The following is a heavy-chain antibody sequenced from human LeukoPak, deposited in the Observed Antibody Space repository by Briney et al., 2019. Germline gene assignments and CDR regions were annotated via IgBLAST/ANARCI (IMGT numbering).Heavy chain of an antibody. Sequence: PSETLSLTCTVSGGSISSYYWSWIRPPTGKGLEWIGYIYYSGSTNYNPSLKSRVTISVDTSKNQFSLKLSSVTAADTAVYYCARNLVVALGAFDIWGQGTMVTVSS. J-gene: IGHJ3*02. CDR2: IYYSGST. CDR1: GGSISSYY. V-gene: IGHV4-59*01. D-gene: IGHD2-15*01. CDR3: ARNLVVALGAFDI.